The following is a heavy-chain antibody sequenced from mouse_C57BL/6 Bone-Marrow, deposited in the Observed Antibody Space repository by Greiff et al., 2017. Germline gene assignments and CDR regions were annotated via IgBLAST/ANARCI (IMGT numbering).Heavy chain of an antibody. CDR3: ARLSYYDYDGYFDY. Sequence: EVKVVESGPELVKPGASVKMSCKASGYTFTDYNMHWVKQSHGKSLEWIGYINPNNGGTSYNQKFKGKATLTVNKSSSTAYMELRSLTSEDSAVYYCARLSYYDYDGYFDYWGQGTTLTVSS. CDR1: GYTFTDYN. D-gene: IGHD2-4*01. V-gene: IGHV1-22*01. CDR2: INPNNGGT. J-gene: IGHJ2*01.